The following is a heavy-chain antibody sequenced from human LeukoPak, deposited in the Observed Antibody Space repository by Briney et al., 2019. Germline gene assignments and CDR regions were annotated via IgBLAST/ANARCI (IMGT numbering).Heavy chain of an antibody. V-gene: IGHV4-4*02. CDR1: GGSISSSNW. J-gene: IGHJ4*02. Sequence: SETLSLTCAVSGGSISSSNWWSWVRPPPGKGLEWIGEIYHSGSTNYNPSLKSRVTISVDKSKNQFSLKLSSVTAADTAVYYCASYSYYYDSSGYFDYWGQGTLVTVSS. D-gene: IGHD3-22*01. CDR2: IYHSGST. CDR3: ASYSYYYDSSGYFDY.